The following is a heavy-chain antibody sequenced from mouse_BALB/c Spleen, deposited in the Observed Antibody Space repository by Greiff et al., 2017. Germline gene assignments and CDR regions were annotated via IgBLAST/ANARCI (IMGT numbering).Heavy chain of an antibody. Sequence: VKLVESGAELVRPGSSVKISCKASGYAFSSYWMNWVKQRPGQGLEWIGQIYPGDGDTNYNGKFKGKATLTADKSSSTAYMQLSSLTSEDSAVYFCARNYDYGGSGYWGQGTPLTVSS. V-gene: IGHV1-80*01. J-gene: IGHJ2*01. CDR3: ARNYDYGGSGY. CDR1: GYAFSSYW. CDR2: IYPGDGDT. D-gene: IGHD2-4*01.